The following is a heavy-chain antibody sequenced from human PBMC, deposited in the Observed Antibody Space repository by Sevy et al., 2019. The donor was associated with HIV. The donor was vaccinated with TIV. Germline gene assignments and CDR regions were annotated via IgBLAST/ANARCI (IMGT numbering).Heavy chain of an antibody. Sequence: SETLSLTCTISGGSISTVDYYSTWIRQPAGKGLEWIGRISASGTSTYNPSLESRVTMSVDTSKNQFSLKLTSVTAADTAMYYCVKEHFDWLLPSYYFDLWGRRTLVTVSS. J-gene: IGHJ2*01. D-gene: IGHD3-9*01. CDR1: GGSISTVDYY. CDR3: VKEHFDWLLPSYYFDL. V-gene: IGHV4-61*02. CDR2: ISASGTS.